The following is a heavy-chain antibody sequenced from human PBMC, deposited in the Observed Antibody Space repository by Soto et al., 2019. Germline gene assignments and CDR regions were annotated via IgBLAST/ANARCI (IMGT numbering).Heavy chain of an antibody. CDR1: GYTFTSYA. J-gene: IGHJ4*02. Sequence: ASVKVSCKASGYTFTSYAMHWVRQAPGQRLEWMGWINADNGNTKYSQKFQGRVTITRDTSASTAYMELRSLRSDDTAVYYCARGLGLYYFDYWGQGTLVTVSS. V-gene: IGHV1-3*01. D-gene: IGHD1-26*01. CDR2: INADNGNT. CDR3: ARGLGLYYFDY.